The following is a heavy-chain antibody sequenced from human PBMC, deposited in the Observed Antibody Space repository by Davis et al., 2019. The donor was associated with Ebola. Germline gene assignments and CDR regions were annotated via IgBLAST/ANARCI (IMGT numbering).Heavy chain of an antibody. J-gene: IGHJ6*02. V-gene: IGHV4-34*01. D-gene: IGHD2-15*01. Sequence: MPSETLSLTCAVYGGSFSGYYWSWIRQPPGKGLEWIGEINHSGSTNYNPSLKSRVTISVDTSKNQFSLKLNSVTAADTAVYYCARGWGECSGGSCYSGYYYYGMDVWGQGTTVTVSS. CDR1: GGSFSGYY. CDR3: ARGWGECSGGSCYSGYYYYGMDV. CDR2: INHSGST.